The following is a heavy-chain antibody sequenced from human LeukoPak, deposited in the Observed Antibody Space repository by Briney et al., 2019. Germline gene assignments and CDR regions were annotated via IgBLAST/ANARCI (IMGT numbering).Heavy chain of an antibody. J-gene: IGHJ4*02. V-gene: IGHV1-69*13. CDR1: GGTFSSYA. CDR3: ASPSIGTLQKYSSSWYYFDY. CDR2: LIPIFGTA. Sequence: SVKVSCKASGGTFSSYAISWVRQAPGQGLEWLGGLIPIFGTANYAQKFQGRVTITADESTSKAYMELSSLRSEDTAVYYCASPSIGTLQKYSSSWYYFDYWGQGTLVTVSS. D-gene: IGHD6-13*01.